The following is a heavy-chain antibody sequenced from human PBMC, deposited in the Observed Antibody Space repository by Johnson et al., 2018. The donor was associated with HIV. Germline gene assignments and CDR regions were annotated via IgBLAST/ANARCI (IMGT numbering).Heavy chain of an antibody. CDR1: GFTFSNYA. CDR2: ISGSGGST. Sequence: EVQLVESGGGLVQPGGSLTLSCAASGFTFSNYAMSWVRRAPGKGLEWVSTISGSGGSTYYADSVKGRFTISRDNSKNTLYLQMNSLRAEDTAMYYCARIPGEADAFDIWGQGTMVTVSS. D-gene: IGHD3-10*01. V-gene: IGHV3-23*04. J-gene: IGHJ3*02. CDR3: ARIPGEADAFDI.